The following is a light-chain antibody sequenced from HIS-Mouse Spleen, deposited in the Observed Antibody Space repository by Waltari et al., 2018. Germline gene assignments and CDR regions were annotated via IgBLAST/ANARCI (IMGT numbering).Light chain of an antibody. V-gene: IGKV1-5*03. CDR2: KAS. CDR3: QQCNSYIFT. J-gene: IGKJ3*01. CDR1: QSISSW. Sequence: DIQMTQSPSTLSASVGDRVTITCRASQSISSWLAWYQQKPGKAPKLLIYKASSLESGVPSRFSGSGSGTEFTLTISSLQPDDFATYYCQQCNSYIFTFGPGTKVDIK.